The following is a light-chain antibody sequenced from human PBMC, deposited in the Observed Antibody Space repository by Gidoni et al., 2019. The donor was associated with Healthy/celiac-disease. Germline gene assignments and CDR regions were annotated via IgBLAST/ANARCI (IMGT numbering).Light chain of an antibody. CDR3: AAWDDSLNGVV. Sequence: PGQRVTISCSGSSSNIGSNTVNWYQQLPGTAPKLLIYSNNQRPSGVPDRFSVSKSGTSASLAISGLQSEDEADYYCAAWDDSLNGVVFGGGTKLTVL. CDR2: SNN. J-gene: IGLJ2*01. CDR1: SSNIGSNT. V-gene: IGLV1-44*01.